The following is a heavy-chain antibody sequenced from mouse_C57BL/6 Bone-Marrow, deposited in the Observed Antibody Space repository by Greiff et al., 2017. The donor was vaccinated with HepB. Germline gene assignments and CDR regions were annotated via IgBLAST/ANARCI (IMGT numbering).Heavy chain of an antibody. CDR3: ATIYYGNYCSCFAY. Sequence: VQLQQSGAELAKPGASVKLSCKASGYTFTSYWMHWVKQRPGQGLEWIGDINPSSGYTKYNQKFKDKATLTADKYSSTTYMQLSSLTYEDSAIYYCATIYYGNYCSCFAYWGQGTLVTVSA. CDR2: INPSSGYT. J-gene: IGHJ3*01. D-gene: IGHD2-1*01. CDR1: GYTFTSYW. V-gene: IGHV1-7*01.